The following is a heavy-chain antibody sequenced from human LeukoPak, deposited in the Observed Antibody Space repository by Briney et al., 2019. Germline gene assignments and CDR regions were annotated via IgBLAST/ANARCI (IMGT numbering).Heavy chain of an antibody. D-gene: IGHD1-26*01. CDR2: IYTGGST. J-gene: IGHJ3*02. Sequence: GGSLRLSCAASGFTVSSNYMSWVRQAPGKGLEWVSAIYTGGSTYYAGSVKGRFTISRDNSKNTLYLQMNSLRAEDTAVYYCARARTRYSGSYGGAFDIWDQGTMVTVSS. V-gene: IGHV3-66*01. CDR1: GFTVSSNY. CDR3: ARARTRYSGSYGGAFDI.